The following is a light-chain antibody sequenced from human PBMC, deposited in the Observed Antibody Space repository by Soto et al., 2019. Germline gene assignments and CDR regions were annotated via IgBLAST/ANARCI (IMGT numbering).Light chain of an antibody. J-gene: IGLJ1*01. V-gene: IGLV2-14*01. CDR2: EVT. CDR1: SSDVGGYNY. Sequence: QSVLTQPASLSGSPEQSITISFTGTSSDVGGYNYVSWYQQHPGKAPKLMIYEVTNRPSGVSNRFSGSKSGNTASLTISGLQAEDEADYYCSSYTSSNTQVFGAGTKLTVL. CDR3: SSYTSSNTQV.